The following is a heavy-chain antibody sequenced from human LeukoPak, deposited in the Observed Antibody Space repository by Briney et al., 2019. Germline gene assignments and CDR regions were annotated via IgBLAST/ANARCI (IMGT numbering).Heavy chain of an antibody. J-gene: IGHJ4*02. CDR2: IHEHSSEI. Sequence: GGSLRLSCAASGFSFSGFSMSWVRQAPGKGLEWVASIHEHSSEISYVDSVKGRFTTSRDNAKNLLFLQLNNLRAEDTAVYYCARDKGTSYLSSFDYWGQGTLVTVSS. CDR3: ARDKGTSYLSSFDY. CDR1: GFSFSGFS. V-gene: IGHV3-7*01. D-gene: IGHD6-6*01.